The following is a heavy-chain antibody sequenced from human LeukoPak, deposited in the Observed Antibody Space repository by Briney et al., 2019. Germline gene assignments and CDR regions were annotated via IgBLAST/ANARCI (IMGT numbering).Heavy chain of an antibody. CDR1: GGSISSSNW. CDR3: ARVGSIIYYGMDV. D-gene: IGHD2-21*01. Sequence: SGTLSLTCAVSGGSISSSNWWSWVRQPPGKGLGWIGEIYHSGSTNYNPSLKSRVTISVDKSKNQFSLKLSSVTAADTAVYYCARVGSIIYYGMDVWGQGTTVTVSS. CDR2: IYHSGST. J-gene: IGHJ6*02. V-gene: IGHV4-4*02.